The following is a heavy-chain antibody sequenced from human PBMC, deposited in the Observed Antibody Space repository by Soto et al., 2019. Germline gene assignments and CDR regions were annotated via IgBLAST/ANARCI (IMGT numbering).Heavy chain of an antibody. V-gene: IGHV1-18*01. CDR2: INADYGNT. J-gene: IGHJ6*02. CDR1: GYTFYSHS. Sequence: ASVKVSCKASGYTFYSHSISWVRQAPGQGLEWMGRINADYGNTQYAQKFRGRVTMTTDTSTTTVYMELTNLRSDDTAVYYCARCIQGDYYYGMDVWGQGTTVTVSS. D-gene: IGHD5-18*01. CDR3: ARCIQGDYYYGMDV.